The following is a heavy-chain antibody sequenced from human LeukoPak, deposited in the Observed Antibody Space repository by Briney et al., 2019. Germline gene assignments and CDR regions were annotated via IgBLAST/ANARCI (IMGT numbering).Heavy chain of an antibody. Sequence: GGSLRLSCAASGFTFSDYYMTWLRQAPGKGLEWLSYISNSGTTVFYADSVKGRFTVSRDNAKRSLYLQIESLRDDDTAVYHCALGTINKDYYFGMDVWGQGTTVTVSS. CDR1: GFTFSDYY. V-gene: IGHV3-11*01. CDR2: ISNSGTTV. CDR3: ALGTINKDYYFGMDV. J-gene: IGHJ6*02. D-gene: IGHD2-8*01.